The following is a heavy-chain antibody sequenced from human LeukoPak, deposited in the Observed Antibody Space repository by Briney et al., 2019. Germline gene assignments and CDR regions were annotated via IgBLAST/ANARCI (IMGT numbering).Heavy chain of an antibody. CDR1: GGSFSGYY. Sequence: PSETLSLTCAVYGGSFSGYYWSWIRQPPGKGLEWIGEINHSGSTNYNPSLKSRVTISVDTSKNQFSLKLSSVTAADTAVYYCARGPERELFSPFDDWGQGTLVTVSS. CDR3: ARGPERELFSPFDD. J-gene: IGHJ4*02. CDR2: INHSGST. D-gene: IGHD3-10*01. V-gene: IGHV4-34*01.